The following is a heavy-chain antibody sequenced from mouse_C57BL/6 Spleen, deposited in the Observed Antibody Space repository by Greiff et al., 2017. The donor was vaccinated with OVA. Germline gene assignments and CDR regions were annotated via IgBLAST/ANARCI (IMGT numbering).Heavy chain of an antibody. CDR2: IWGGGST. CDR3: AKQSHPDGYYDWYFDV. D-gene: IGHD2-3*01. J-gene: IGHJ1*03. Sequence: QVQLKQSGPGLVAPSQSLSITCTVSGFSLTSYGVDWVRQPPGKGLEWLGVIWGGGSTNYNSALMSRLSISKDNSKSQVFLKMNSLQTDDTAMYYCAKQSHPDGYYDWYFDVWGTGTTVTVSS. CDR1: GFSLTSYG. V-gene: IGHV2-9*01.